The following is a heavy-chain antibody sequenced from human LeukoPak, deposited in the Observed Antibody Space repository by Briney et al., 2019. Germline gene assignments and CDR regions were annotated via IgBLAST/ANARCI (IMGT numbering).Heavy chain of an antibody. J-gene: IGHJ5*02. D-gene: IGHD1-26*01. CDR3: SIADRLEGSPYLIGP. Sequence: ASVKVSFKTSGYSFTDYYLHWVRQAPAPGLEGMGWINPHSGGTSTAQKFQGRITMTMDTSITTVYMEVSWLTSDDTAIYYGSIADRLEGSPYLIGPWGQGTLVTVSS. CDR1: GYSFTDYY. V-gene: IGHV1-2*02. CDR2: INPHSGGT.